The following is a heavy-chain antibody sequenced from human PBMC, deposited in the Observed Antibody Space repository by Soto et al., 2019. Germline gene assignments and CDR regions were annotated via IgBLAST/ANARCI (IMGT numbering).Heavy chain of an antibody. D-gene: IGHD3-10*01. CDR3: ARSPAMVRGVTDYYFDY. Sequence: QVQLVQSGAEVKKPGSSVKVSCQASGGTFSNYGMNWVRQAPGQGLEWMGGIIPILETTGYAQKFQGRVTINADESTRTAYMEVSSLRSEDTAVYYCARSPAMVRGVTDYYFDYWGQGTLVTVSS. CDR2: IIPILETT. J-gene: IGHJ4*02. V-gene: IGHV1-69*01. CDR1: GGTFSNYG.